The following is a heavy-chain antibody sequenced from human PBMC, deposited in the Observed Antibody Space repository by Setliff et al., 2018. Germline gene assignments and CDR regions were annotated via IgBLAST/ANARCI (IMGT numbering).Heavy chain of an antibody. D-gene: IGHD1-1*01. CDR2: ISYSGIT. CDR3: VREGYSEYFQD. Sequence: SETLSLTCTVSGDSITSGTYYWGWIRQPPGKGLEWIGFISYSGITTYNVSLKSRVSISVDTSKNQLSLTLSSVTAADTAVYYCVREGYSEYFQDWGRGTLVTV. J-gene: IGHJ1*01. V-gene: IGHV4-61*01. CDR1: GDSITSGTYY.